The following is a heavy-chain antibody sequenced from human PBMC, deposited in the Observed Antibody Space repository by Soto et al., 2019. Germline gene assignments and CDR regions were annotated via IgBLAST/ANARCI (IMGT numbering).Heavy chain of an antibody. CDR3: ASHGGLGVGYFDF. D-gene: IGHD2-15*01. V-gene: IGHV1-18*01. CDR2: INTDDGNT. Sequence: GASVKVSCKTSGYTFTDYAISWVRQAPGQGLEWMGWINTDDGNTNYPQKFRGRVTLTTDTSTSTAYMELRSLRSDDTAVYYCASHGGLGVGYFDFWG. CDR1: GYTFTDYA. J-gene: IGHJ4*03.